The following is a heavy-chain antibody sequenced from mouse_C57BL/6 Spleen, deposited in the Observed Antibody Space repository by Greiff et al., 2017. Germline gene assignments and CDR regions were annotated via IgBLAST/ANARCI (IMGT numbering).Heavy chain of an antibody. Sequence: VQLKESGPGLVKPSQSLSLTCSVTGYSITSGYYWNWIRQFPGNKLEWMGYISYDGSNNYNPSLKNRISITRDTSKNQFFLKLNSVTTEDTATYYCARDSDYDEAWFAYWGQGTLVTVSA. D-gene: IGHD2-4*01. J-gene: IGHJ3*01. CDR2: ISYDGSN. CDR1: GYSITSGYY. CDR3: ARDSDYDEAWFAY. V-gene: IGHV3-6*01.